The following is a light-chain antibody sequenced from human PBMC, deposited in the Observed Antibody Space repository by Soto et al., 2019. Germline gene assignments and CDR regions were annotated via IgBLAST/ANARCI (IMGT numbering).Light chain of an antibody. J-gene: IGKJ1*01. CDR3: QQYVHWPPGA. Sequence: EIVVTQSPATLSVSPGERVTLSCRASQSVSSSLAWYQQRPGQAPRLLIYGTSTRAAGIAARFSGRGSETEFTLTISSLQSEASAVYYCQQYVHWPPGACGQGTTVEIK. V-gene: IGKV3-15*01. CDR1: QSVSSS. CDR2: GTS.